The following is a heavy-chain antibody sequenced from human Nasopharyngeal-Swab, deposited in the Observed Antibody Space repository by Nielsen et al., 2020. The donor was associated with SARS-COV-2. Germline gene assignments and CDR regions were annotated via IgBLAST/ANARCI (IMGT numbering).Heavy chain of an antibody. CDR2: ISAYNGNT. V-gene: IGHV1-18*04. CDR1: GYTFTSYG. CDR3: ARDLAYIVATGGFDY. D-gene: IGHD5-12*01. Sequence: ASVKVSCKASGYTFTSYGISWVRQAPGQGLEWMGWISAYNGNTNYVQKLQGRVTMTTDTSTSTAYMELRSLRSDDTAVYYCARDLAYIVATGGFDYWGQGTLVTVSS. J-gene: IGHJ4*02.